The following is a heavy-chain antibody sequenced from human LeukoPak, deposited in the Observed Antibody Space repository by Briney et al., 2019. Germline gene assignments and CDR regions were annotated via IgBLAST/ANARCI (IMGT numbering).Heavy chain of an antibody. CDR1: GFTVSSNY. CDR3: ARDFENSSGWDFDY. D-gene: IGHD6-19*01. CDR2: IYSGGST. Sequence: GGSLRLSCAASGFTVSSNYMSWVRQAPGKGLEWVSVIYSGGSTYYADSVKGRFTISRDNSKNTLYLQMNSLRAEDTAVYYCARDFENSSGWDFDYWGQGTLVTVSS. V-gene: IGHV3-66*01. J-gene: IGHJ4*02.